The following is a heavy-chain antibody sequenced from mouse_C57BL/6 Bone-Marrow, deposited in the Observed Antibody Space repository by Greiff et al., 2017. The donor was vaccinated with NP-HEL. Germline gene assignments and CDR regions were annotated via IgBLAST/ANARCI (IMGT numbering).Heavy chain of an antibody. Sequence: QVQLQQPGAELVKPGASVKMSCKASGYTFTSYWITWVKQRPGQGLEWIGDNYPGSGSTNYNEKFKSKATLTVDTSSSTAYMQLSSLTSEDSAVNYCAREEIRRRGYYFDYWGQGTTLTVSS. J-gene: IGHJ2*01. CDR2: NYPGSGST. CDR1: GYTFTSYW. CDR3: AREEIRRRGYYFDY. V-gene: IGHV1-55*01.